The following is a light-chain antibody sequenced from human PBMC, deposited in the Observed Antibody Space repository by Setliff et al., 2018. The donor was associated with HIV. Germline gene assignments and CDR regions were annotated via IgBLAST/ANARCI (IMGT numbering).Light chain of an antibody. V-gene: IGLV2-23*01. CDR1: SRDVGRYNL. Sequence: QSALAQPASVSGSPGQSITISCTGTSRDVGRYNLVSWYQQHPGKAPKFMIYQATKRPSGVSNRFSGSKSGNTASLTISGLQAEDEADYYCCSNTGSNTYVFGTGTKVTVL. CDR2: QAT. CDR3: CSNTGSNTYV. J-gene: IGLJ1*01.